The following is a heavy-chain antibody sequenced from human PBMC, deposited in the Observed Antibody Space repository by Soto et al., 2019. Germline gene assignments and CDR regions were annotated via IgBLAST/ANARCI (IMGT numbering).Heavy chain of an antibody. V-gene: IGHV4-30-4*01. J-gene: IGHJ4*02. CDR1: GGSISSGDYY. CDR3: ARTYYYDSSGYYPLGY. CDR2: IYYSGST. Sequence: PSETLSLTCTVSGGSISSGDYYWSWIRQPPGKGLEWIGYIYYSGSTYYNPSLKSRVTISVDTSKNQFSLKLSSVTAADTAVYYCARTYYYDSSGYYPLGYWGQGTLVTVSS. D-gene: IGHD3-22*01.